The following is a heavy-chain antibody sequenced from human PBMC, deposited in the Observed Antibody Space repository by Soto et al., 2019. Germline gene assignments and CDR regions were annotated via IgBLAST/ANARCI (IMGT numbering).Heavy chain of an antibody. CDR3: ARLEVTSADSFDV. D-gene: IGHD2-21*02. J-gene: IGHJ3*01. V-gene: IGHV4-34*01. Sequence: SETLSLTCAVYGDSFSGPYWTWIRQTPGKGLEWIGEINHSGSTDYHPSLKSRVTISVDTSKNQFSPNLSSVSAADTAVYFCARLEVTSADSFDVWGTGTMVTVAS. CDR1: GDSFSGPY. CDR2: INHSGST.